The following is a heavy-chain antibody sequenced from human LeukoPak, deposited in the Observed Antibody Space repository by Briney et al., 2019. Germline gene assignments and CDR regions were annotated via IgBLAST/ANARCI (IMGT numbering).Heavy chain of an antibody. J-gene: IGHJ4*02. Sequence: PSETLSLTCTVSGGSISSGSYYWSWIRQPAGKGLEWIGRIYTSGSTNYKPSLKSRVTISVDTSKNQFSLKLSSVTAADTAVYYCARAFHCSSTSCYTRGLDYWGQGTLVTVSS. D-gene: IGHD2-2*02. V-gene: IGHV4-61*02. CDR3: ARAFHCSSTSCYTRGLDY. CDR1: GGSISSGSYY. CDR2: IYTSGST.